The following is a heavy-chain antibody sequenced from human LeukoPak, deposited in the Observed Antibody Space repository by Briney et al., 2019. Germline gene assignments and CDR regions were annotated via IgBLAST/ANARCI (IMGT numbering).Heavy chain of an antibody. CDR3: AKDPSGDYVGAFDS. CDR1: GFTFSSYA. V-gene: IGHV3-23*01. J-gene: IGHJ3*02. D-gene: IGHD4-17*01. CDR2: ISGSGGST. Sequence: GGSLRLSCSASGFTFSSYAMSWVRQAPEKGLGWVSAISGSGGSTYYADSVKGRFTISRDNSREMLYLQMNSLRVEDTAVYYCAKDPSGDYVGAFDSWGQGTMVTVSS.